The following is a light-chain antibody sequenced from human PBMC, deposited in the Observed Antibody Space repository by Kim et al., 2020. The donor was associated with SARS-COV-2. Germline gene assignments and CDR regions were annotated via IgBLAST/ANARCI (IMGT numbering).Light chain of an antibody. V-gene: IGLV2-14*03. CDR1: SSDVGGYND. Sequence: QSVLTQPASVSGSPGQSITISCTGTSSDVGGYNDVSWHQHHPGKAPKLMFYDVSKRSSGVSKRFSGTRSGNTASLTISGLQAEDEADYYCCSYTSSSRLVFGGGTQLTVL. CDR3: CSYTSSSRLV. CDR2: DVS. J-gene: IGLJ3*02.